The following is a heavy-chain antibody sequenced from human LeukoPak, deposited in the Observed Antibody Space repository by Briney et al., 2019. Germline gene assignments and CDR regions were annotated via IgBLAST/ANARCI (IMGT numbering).Heavy chain of an antibody. Sequence: ASVKVSSKASGYTFTDYYMHWVGQAPGQGLEWMGWINPNSGGTNYAQQFQGRVTMTRDTSISTTYMELSNLRSDDTAVYYCARGIAAPGGRWFDPWGQGTLVTVSS. J-gene: IGHJ5*02. CDR2: INPNSGGT. CDR1: GYTFTDYY. CDR3: ARGIAAPGGRWFDP. D-gene: IGHD6-13*01. V-gene: IGHV1-2*02.